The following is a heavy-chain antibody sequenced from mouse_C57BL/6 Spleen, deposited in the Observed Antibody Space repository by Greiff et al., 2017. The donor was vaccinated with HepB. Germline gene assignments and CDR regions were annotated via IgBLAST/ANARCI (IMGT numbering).Heavy chain of an antibody. CDR3: AISAFFYVSSSHYFDY. Sequence: QVQLQQSGAELARPGASVKLSCKASGYTFTSYGISWVKQRTGQGLEWIGEIYHRSGNTYYNEKFKGKATLTADKSSSTAYMELRSLTSEDSAVYFCAISAFFYVSSSHYFDYWGQGTTLTVSS. J-gene: IGHJ2*01. V-gene: IGHV1-81*01. CDR1: GYTFTSYG. CDR2: IYHRSGNT. D-gene: IGHD1-1*02.